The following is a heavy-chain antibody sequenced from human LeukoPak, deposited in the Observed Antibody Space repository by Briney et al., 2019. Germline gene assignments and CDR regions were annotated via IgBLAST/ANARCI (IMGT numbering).Heavy chain of an antibody. CDR2: IRYDGSNK. D-gene: IGHD1-26*01. CDR1: GFTFSSYG. V-gene: IGHV3-30*02. J-gene: IGHJ2*01. Sequence: GGSLRLSCAASGFTFSSYGMHWVRQAPGKGLEWVAFIRYDGSNKYYADSVKGRFTISRVNSKNTLYLQMNSLRAEDTAVYYCAKDMTREPTPPLDLWGRGTLVTVSS. CDR3: AKDMTREPTPPLDL.